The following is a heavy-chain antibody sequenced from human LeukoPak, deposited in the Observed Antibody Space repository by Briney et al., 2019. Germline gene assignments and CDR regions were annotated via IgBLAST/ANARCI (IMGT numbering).Heavy chain of an antibody. Sequence: ASVKVSCKASGDTFTSYYMHWVRQAPGQGLEWMGLINPSGGSASYAQKFQGRVTMTRDMSTSTVYMELSSLRSEDTALYYCGRDLSFGRLYQYCMDIWGKGTTVTVSS. CDR1: GDTFTSYY. J-gene: IGHJ6*03. CDR2: INPSGGSA. V-gene: IGHV1-46*01. D-gene: IGHD3-10*01. CDR3: GRDLSFGRLYQYCMDI.